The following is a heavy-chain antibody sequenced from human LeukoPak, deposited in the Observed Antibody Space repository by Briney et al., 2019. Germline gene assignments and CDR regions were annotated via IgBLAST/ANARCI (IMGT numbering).Heavy chain of an antibody. D-gene: IGHD5-24*01. V-gene: IGHV3-13*01. J-gene: IGHJ4*02. Sequence: GGSLRLSCAASGFTFSSYDMHWVRQATGKGLEWVSAIGTAGDTYYPGSVKGRFTISRDNAKSSVYLEMNTLRVEDTAVYYCADLGYTDLGQGTLVTVSS. CDR3: ADLGYTD. CDR2: IGTAGDT. CDR1: GFTFSSYD.